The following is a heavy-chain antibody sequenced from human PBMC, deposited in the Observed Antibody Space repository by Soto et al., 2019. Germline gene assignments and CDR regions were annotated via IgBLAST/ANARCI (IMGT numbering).Heavy chain of an antibody. J-gene: IGHJ6*02. CDR1: GYTFTSYY. CDR3: AVGGNYLGRDV. V-gene: IGHV1-46*01. Sequence: QVQLVQSGAEVKKPGASVKVSCKASGYTFTSYYMHWVRRAPGQGLEWMGIINPDGGGTSYAQQFQGRVIMTRDTSTSTVYMEMSSPRSEDTAVYYCAVGGNYLGRDVWGQGTTVTVSS. CDR2: INPDGGGT.